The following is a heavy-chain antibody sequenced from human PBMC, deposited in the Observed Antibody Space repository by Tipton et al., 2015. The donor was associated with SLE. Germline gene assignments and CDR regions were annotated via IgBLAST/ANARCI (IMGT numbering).Heavy chain of an antibody. V-gene: IGHV4-59*12. CDR2: INYSGTT. Sequence: GLVKPSETLSLTCSVSGGSISSYYWSWIRQPPGKGLEWIGYINYSGTTYYNPSLKTRVTVSVDTSKVQFSLRLTSMTAADTAVYFCARAIGVNYFNLWGQGVLVTVSS. D-gene: IGHD3-16*01. J-gene: IGHJ4*02. CDR1: GGSISSYY. CDR3: ARAIGVNYFNL.